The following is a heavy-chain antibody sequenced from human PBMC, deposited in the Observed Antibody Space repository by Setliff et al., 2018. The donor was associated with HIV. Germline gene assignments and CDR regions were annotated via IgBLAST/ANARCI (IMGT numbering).Heavy chain of an antibody. V-gene: IGHV1-24*01. CDR3: ATDVVVVTAHNWFDP. Sequence: ASVKVSCKVSGSTLTELSMHWVRQAPGKGLEWMGSFDPEDGETIYAQKFQGRVTMTEDTSTDTAYMELSSLRSDDTAVYYCATDVVVVTAHNWFDPWGQGTLVTSPQ. D-gene: IGHD2-21*02. CDR2: FDPEDGET. J-gene: IGHJ5*02. CDR1: GSTLTELS.